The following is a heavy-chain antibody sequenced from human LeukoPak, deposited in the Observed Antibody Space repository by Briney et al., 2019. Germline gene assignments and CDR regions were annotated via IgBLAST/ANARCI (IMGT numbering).Heavy chain of an antibody. CDR3: TRVRALAAAGTGARYFQD. CDR1: GYTFSDYH. CDR2: SNPSSGGT. Sequence: GASVKVSCKASGYTFSDYHIHWLRQAPGHGLEWMGWSNPSSGGTNYAEKFHGRVTMTRDTSTNTAYMELSRLRSDDTAVYFCTRVRALAAAGTGARYFQDWGQGTLVTVSS. J-gene: IGHJ1*01. V-gene: IGHV1-2*02. D-gene: IGHD6-13*01.